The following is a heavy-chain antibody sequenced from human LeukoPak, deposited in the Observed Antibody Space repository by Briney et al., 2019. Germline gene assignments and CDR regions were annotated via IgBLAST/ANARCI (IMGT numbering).Heavy chain of an antibody. CDR3: ARESAYGSNWYMDV. J-gene: IGHJ6*03. D-gene: IGHD6-13*01. Sequence: ASETLSLTCAVFGVSITGSNFYWGWFRQPPGRGLEWIGSVFYSGRTHYNPSLQSRLTMSMDTSMNHLSLKLSFVTAADTAVYFCARESAYGSNWYMDVWGKGAAVTVSS. CDR1: GVSITGSNFY. CDR2: VFYSGRT. V-gene: IGHV4-39*07.